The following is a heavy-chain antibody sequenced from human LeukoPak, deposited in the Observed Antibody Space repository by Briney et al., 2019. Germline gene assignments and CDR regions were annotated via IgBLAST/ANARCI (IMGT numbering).Heavy chain of an antibody. CDR1: GFPFSSYA. D-gene: IGHD2-21*02. Sequence: HPGRSLRLSCAASGFPFSSYAMHWVRQAPGKGLEWVAVISYDGSNKYYADSVKGRFTISRDNSKNTLYLQMNSLRAEDTAVYYCARDRTCGGDCYDPPGYYYYGMDVWGQGTTVTVSS. J-gene: IGHJ6*02. CDR3: ARDRTCGGDCYDPPGYYYYGMDV. V-gene: IGHV3-30*04. CDR2: ISYDGSNK.